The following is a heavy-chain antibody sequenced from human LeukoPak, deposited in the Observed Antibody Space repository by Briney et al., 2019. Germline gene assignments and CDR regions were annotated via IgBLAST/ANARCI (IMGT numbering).Heavy chain of an antibody. CDR3: ARRGIITYYYDSSGYSPFRY. Sequence: PSETLSLTCAVYGGSFSGYYWSWIRQPPGKGLEWIGEINHSGSTNYNPSLKSRVTISVDTSKNQFSLKLSSVTAADTAVYYCARRGIITYYYDSSGYSPFRYWGQGTLVTVSS. D-gene: IGHD3-22*01. CDR1: GGSFSGYY. CDR2: INHSGST. J-gene: IGHJ4*02. V-gene: IGHV4-34*01.